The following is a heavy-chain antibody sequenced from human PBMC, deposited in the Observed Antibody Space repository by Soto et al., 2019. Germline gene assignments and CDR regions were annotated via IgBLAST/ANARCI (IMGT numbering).Heavy chain of an antibody. CDR3: ARGVVRGVHDY. D-gene: IGHD3-10*01. CDR2: IIPIFGTA. J-gene: IGHJ4*02. V-gene: IGHV1-69*06. Sequence: QVQLVQSGAEVKKPGSSVKVSCKASGGTFRSYAISWVRQAPGQGLEWMGGIIPIFGTANYAQKFQGRVTITADKSTNTAYMELSSLRSEDPAVYYWARGVVRGVHDYWGQGTLVTVSS. CDR1: GGTFRSYA.